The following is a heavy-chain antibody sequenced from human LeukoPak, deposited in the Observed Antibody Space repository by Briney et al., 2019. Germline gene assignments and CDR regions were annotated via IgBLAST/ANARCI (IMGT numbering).Heavy chain of an antibody. Sequence: GGSLRLSRAASGFTFSSYAMSWVRQAPGKGLEWVSAISGSGGSTYYADSVKGRFTISRVNSKNTLYLQMNSLRAEDTAVYYCAKDQGRVLRYFDWLNYFDYWGQGTLVTVSS. CDR2: ISGSGGST. D-gene: IGHD3-9*01. J-gene: IGHJ4*02. CDR3: AKDQGRVLRYFDWLNYFDY. V-gene: IGHV3-23*01. CDR1: GFTFSSYA.